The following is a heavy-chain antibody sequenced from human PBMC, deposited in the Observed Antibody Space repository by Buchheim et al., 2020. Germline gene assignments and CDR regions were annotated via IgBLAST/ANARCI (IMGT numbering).Heavy chain of an antibody. D-gene: IGHD5-24*01. V-gene: IGHV3-33*06. CDR2: IWYDGSRQ. CDR3: AKAGDGYNWIDF. J-gene: IGHJ4*02. CDR1: GITFSSYG. Sequence: QVQLVESGGGVVQPGGSLRLSCAASGITFSSYGMHWVRQAPGKGPEWVALIWYDGSRQYYADSVKGRFTISRDNSKNTVSLQMNSLRAEDTALYYWAKAGDGYNWIDFWGQGTL.